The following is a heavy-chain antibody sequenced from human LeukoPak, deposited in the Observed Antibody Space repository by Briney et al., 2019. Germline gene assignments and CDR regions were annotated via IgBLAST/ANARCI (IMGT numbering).Heavy chain of an antibody. D-gene: IGHD3-10*01. J-gene: IGHJ4*02. V-gene: IGHV1-8*03. Sequence: GASVKVSCKASGYTFTNFDINWVRQATGQGLEWMAWMNPNNGNTGNAQKFQGRVTITWDSSISTAYMELSSLRSEDTAVYYCARNFYGSGSYYNVFDYWGQGTLVTVSS. CDR2: MNPNNGNT. CDR3: ARNFYGSGSYYNVFDY. CDR1: GYTFTNFD.